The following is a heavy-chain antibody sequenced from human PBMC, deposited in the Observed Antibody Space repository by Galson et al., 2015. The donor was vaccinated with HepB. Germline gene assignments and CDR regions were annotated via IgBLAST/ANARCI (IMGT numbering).Heavy chain of an antibody. V-gene: IGHV2-5*02. CDR2: IYWDDDK. CDR3: AHNQTLGEYPYFQH. D-gene: IGHD6-6*01. Sequence: PALVKPTQTLTLTCTFSGFSLSTSGVGVGWIRQPPGKALEWLALIYWDDDKRYSPSLKSRLTITKDTSKNQVVLTMTNMDPVDTATYYCAHNQTLGEYPYFQHWGQGTLVTVSS. CDR1: GFSLSTSGVG. J-gene: IGHJ1*01.